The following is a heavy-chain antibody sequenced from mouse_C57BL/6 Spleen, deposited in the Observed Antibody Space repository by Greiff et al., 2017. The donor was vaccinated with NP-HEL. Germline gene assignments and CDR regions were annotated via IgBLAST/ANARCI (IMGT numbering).Heavy chain of an antibody. CDR1: GYAFSSSW. CDR2: IYPGDGDT. V-gene: IGHV1-82*01. J-gene: IGHJ2*01. CDR3: ARGEAQATLFDY. Sequence: QVQLQQSGPELVKPGASVKISCKASGYAFSSSWMNWVKQRPGKGLEWIGRIYPGDGDTNYNGKFKGKATLTADKSSSTAYMQLSSLTSEDSAVYFCARGEAQATLFDYWGQGTTLTVSS. D-gene: IGHD3-2*02.